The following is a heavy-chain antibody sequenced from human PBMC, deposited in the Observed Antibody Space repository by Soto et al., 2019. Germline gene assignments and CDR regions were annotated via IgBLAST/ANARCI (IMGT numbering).Heavy chain of an antibody. CDR2: ISHSRST. CDR1: GGSISSSNG. J-gene: IGHJ4*02. V-gene: IGHV4-4*02. CDR3: ARDLHYYDSSGVFDY. Sequence: QVQLQESAPGLVKPSGTLSLTCAASGGSISSSNGWRWVRQPPGKGLERIGEISHSRSTNYNPSLKSRVTISVDKSKNQFSLRLSSVTAADTAVYYCARDLHYYDSSGVFDYWGQGTLVTVSS. D-gene: IGHD3-22*01.